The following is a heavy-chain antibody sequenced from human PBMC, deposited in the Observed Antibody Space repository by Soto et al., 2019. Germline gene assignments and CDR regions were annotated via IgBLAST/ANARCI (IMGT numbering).Heavy chain of an antibody. CDR2: VSHSGST. D-gene: IGHD2-2*01. Sequence: QVHLLESGPGLVEPSGTLSLTCTVSGGSISSRNRWSWVRQSPGKGLEWIGEVSHSGSTNSNPSRKGRVTIALVKSNNQFSLNLESMTAADAAVYFCANTRGLGLMDAWGKGTTVVVSS. V-gene: IGHV4-4*02. CDR1: GGSISSRNR. J-gene: IGHJ6*03. CDR3: ANTRGLGLMDA.